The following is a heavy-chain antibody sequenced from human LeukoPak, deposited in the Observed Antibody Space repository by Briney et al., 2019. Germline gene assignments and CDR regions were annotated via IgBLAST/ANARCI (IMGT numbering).Heavy chain of an antibody. CDR3: ARDGELDTAMATYFDY. CDR2: INPNSGGT. J-gene: IGHJ4*02. V-gene: IGHV1-2*02. CDR1: GYTFTGYY. D-gene: IGHD5-18*01. Sequence: ASVKVSCKASGYTFTGYYMHWVRQAPGQGLEWMGWINPNSGGTNYAQKLQGRVTMTTDTSTSTAYMELRSLRSDDTAVYYCARDGELDTAMATYFDYWGQGTLVTVSS.